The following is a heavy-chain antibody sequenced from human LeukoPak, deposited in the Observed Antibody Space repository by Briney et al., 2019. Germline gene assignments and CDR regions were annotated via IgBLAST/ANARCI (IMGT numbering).Heavy chain of an antibody. CDR1: GFTFSSYG. D-gene: IGHD6-19*01. CDR3: ARGPSDSSGWYAGFDY. Sequence: GGSLRLSCAASGFTFSSYGMHWVRQAPGKGLEWVAVIWYDGSNKYYADSVKGRFTISRDNSKNTLYLKMNSLRAEDTAVYYCARGPSDSSGWYAGFDYWGQGILVTVSS. CDR2: IWYDGSNK. V-gene: IGHV3-33*01. J-gene: IGHJ4*02.